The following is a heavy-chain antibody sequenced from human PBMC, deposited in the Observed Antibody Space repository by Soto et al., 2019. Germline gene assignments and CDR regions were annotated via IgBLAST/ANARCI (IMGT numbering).Heavy chain of an antibody. CDR3: ATVTQMITFGGVIVTPMWYFDD. J-gene: IGHJ4*02. V-gene: IGHV1-69*13. D-gene: IGHD3-16*02. Sequence: SVKDSCKASGGTFSSYAISWVRQAPGQGLEWMGGIIPIFGTANYAQKFQGRATITADESTSTAYMELSSLRSEDTAVYYCATVTQMITFGGVIVTPMWYFDDSGQGTLVTVSS. CDR1: GGTFSSYA. CDR2: IIPIFGTA.